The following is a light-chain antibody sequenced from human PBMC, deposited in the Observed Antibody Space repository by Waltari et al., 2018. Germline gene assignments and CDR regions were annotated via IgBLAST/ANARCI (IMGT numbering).Light chain of an antibody. CDR2: EVA. CDR1: SRDVGGQNH. CDR3: SSYTTSSTWV. Sequence: QSALTQPASVSGSPGQSITIPCTGTSRDVGGQNHVCWYQQYPGKAPKLIIYEVANRPSGVSNRFSGSKSGNMASLTISGLQAEDEADYYCSSYTTSSTWVFGGGTKLTVL. V-gene: IGLV2-14*01. J-gene: IGLJ3*02.